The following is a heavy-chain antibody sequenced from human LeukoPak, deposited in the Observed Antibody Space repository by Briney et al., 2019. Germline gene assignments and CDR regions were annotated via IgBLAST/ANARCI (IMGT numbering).Heavy chain of an antibody. CDR3: ARGRGYDPVVFYFDY. D-gene: IGHD5-12*01. J-gene: IGHJ4*02. CDR2: IYYSGST. V-gene: IGHV4-39*07. CDR1: GGSISSSSYY. Sequence: SETLSLTCTVSGGSISSSSYYWGWIRQPPGKGLEWIGSIYYSGSTHYNPSLKSRVTIFVGTSKNQFSLKLNSVTAADTALYYCARGRGYDPVVFYFDYWGQGNLVTVSS.